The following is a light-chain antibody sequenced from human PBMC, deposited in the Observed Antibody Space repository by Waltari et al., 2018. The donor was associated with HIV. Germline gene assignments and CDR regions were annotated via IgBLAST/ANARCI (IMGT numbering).Light chain of an antibody. J-gene: IGKJ1*01. Sequence: EIVLTQSPATLSLSPGERATLSCRASQSVSSYLAWYQQKPGQAPRLLIYGASTRATGIPARFSGSGSGTEFTLTISSLQSEDLAVYYCQQYNNSPGTFGQGTKVEIK. CDR2: GAS. CDR3: QQYNNSPGT. CDR1: QSVSSY. V-gene: IGKV3-15*01.